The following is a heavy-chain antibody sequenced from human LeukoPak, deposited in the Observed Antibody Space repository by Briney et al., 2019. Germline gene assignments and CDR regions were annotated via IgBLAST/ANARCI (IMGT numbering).Heavy chain of an antibody. CDR1: GGSISTSNYY. J-gene: IGHJ4*02. Sequence: SETLSLTCTVSGGSISTSNYYRGWIRQPPGKGLEWIGEINHSGSTNYNPSLKSRVTISVDTSKNQFSLKLSSVTAADTAVYYCARHVSLGYDSSGYYLDYWGQGTLVTVSS. CDR3: ARHVSLGYDSSGYYLDY. D-gene: IGHD3-22*01. V-gene: IGHV4-39*01. CDR2: INHSGST.